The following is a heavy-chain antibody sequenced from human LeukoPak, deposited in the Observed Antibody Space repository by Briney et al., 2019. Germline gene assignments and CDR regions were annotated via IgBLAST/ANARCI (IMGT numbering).Heavy chain of an antibody. CDR3: ARGALSEEFDP. Sequence: ASETLSLTCTVSGGSISSSSYYWGWIRQPPGKGLEWIGSIYYSGSTYYNPSLKSRVTISVDTSKNQFSLKLSSVTAADTAVYYCARGALSEEFDPWGQGTLVTVSS. D-gene: IGHD1-26*01. CDR1: GGSISSSSYY. V-gene: IGHV4-39*07. CDR2: IYYSGST. J-gene: IGHJ5*02.